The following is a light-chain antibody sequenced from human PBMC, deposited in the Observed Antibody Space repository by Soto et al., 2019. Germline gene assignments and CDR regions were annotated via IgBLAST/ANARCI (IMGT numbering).Light chain of an antibody. V-gene: IGLV1-36*01. CDR3: AVWDDSLNALV. J-gene: IGLJ3*02. Sequence: QLVLTQPPSVSEAPRQRVTISCSGTPFNIGKNAVSWYQYLPGKSPKLLISSDDLRPSGVSDRFSGSKSGTSASLAISGLQFEDEGNYYCAVWDDSLNALVFGGGTKLTVL. CDR1: PFNIGKNA. CDR2: SDD.